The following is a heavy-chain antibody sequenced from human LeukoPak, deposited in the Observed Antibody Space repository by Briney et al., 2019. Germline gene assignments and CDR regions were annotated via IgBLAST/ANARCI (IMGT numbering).Heavy chain of an antibody. V-gene: IGHV3-66*01. J-gene: IGHJ4*02. Sequence: GGSLRLSCAASGFTVSSNYMSWVRQAPGKGLEWVSVIYSGGSTDYADPVKGRFTISRDNSKYTLYLQMNSLRAEDTAVYYCARGRPGYYFDYWGQGTLVTVSS. CDR1: GFTVSSNY. CDR3: ARGRPGYYFDY. D-gene: IGHD1-14*01. CDR2: IYSGGST.